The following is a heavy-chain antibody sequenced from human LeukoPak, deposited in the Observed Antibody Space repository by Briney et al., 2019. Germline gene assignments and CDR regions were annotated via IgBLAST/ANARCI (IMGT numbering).Heavy chain of an antibody. D-gene: IGHD6-25*01. V-gene: IGHV4-38-2*02. CDR3: ARQYTSGSGYYFDY. J-gene: IGHJ4*02. CDR2: IYHSGIT. CDR1: AYPISSGYY. Sequence: SETLSLTCTVSAYPISSGYYWGWIRQPPGKGLEWIVSIYHSGITYYNPSLKSRVTISVDTSKNHFSLKLSSVTAADSAVYYCARQYTSGSGYYFDYWGQGALVSVSS.